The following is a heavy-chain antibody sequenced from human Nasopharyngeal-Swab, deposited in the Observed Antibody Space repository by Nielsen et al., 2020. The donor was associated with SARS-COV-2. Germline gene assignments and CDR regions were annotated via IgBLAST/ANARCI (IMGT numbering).Heavy chain of an antibody. D-gene: IGHD2-2*01. Sequence: GGSLRLSCAASGFTFSSYWMHWVRQDPGKGLVWVSRVNNDGSNTNYADSVKGRFTISRDNAKNTLYLQMNSLRAEDTAVYYCAKAIVVVPAAMGGYYYYGMDVWGQGTTVTVSS. CDR2: VNNDGSNT. CDR3: AKAIVVVPAAMGGYYYYGMDV. V-gene: IGHV3-74*01. J-gene: IGHJ6*02. CDR1: GFTFSSYW.